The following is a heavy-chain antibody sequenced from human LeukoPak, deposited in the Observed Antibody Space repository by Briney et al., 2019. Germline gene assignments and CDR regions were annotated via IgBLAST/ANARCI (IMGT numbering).Heavy chain of an antibody. CDR2: ISGSGGST. Sequence: PGGSLRLSCAASGFTFSSYAMSWVRQAPGKGLEWVSAISGSGGSTYYADSVKGRFTISRDNSKNTLYLQMNSLRAEDTAVYYCAKDRLGIAAAGRGRRVGYFDYWGQGTLVTVSS. J-gene: IGHJ4*02. V-gene: IGHV3-23*01. CDR1: GFTFSSYA. CDR3: AKDRLGIAAAGRGRRVGYFDY. D-gene: IGHD6-13*01.